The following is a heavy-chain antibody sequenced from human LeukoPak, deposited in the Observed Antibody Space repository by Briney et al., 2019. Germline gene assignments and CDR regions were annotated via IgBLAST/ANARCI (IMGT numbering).Heavy chain of an antibody. V-gene: IGHV3-30*18. CDR1: GFTFSSYG. CDR2: ISYDGSNK. Sequence: GGSLRLSCAASGFTFSSYGMHWVRQAPGKGLEWVAVISYDGSNKYYADSVKGRFTISRDNSKNTLYMQMNSLRAEDTAVYYCAKDNRAYPFPYYFDYWGQGTLVTVSS. J-gene: IGHJ4*02. D-gene: IGHD2-21*01. CDR3: AKDNRAYPFPYYFDY.